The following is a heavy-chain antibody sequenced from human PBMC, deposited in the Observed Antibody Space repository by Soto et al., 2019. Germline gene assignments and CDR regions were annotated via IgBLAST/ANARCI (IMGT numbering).Heavy chain of an antibody. Sequence: GGSLRLSCAVSGFTVSSNYMIWVRQAPVNGLEFVSVIYSFFSTYYSDSLKGRFTISIYNSKNTLYLQMNILRADYTAVYYCAFQGGYGGPFDYWGQGTLVTVSS. J-gene: IGHJ4*02. CDR1: GFTVSSNY. V-gene: IGHV3-66*01. D-gene: IGHD5-12*01. CDR2: IYSFFST. CDR3: AFQGGYGGPFDY.